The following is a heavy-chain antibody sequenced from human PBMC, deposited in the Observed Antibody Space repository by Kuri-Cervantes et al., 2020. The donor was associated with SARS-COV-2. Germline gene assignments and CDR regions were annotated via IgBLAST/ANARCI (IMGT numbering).Heavy chain of an antibody. J-gene: IGHJ5*02. CDR2: INPNSGGT. Sequence: VSVKVSCKASGYTFTGYYMHWVRQAPGQGLEWMGWINPNSGGTNYAQKFQGRVTMTRDTSISTAYMGLSRLRSDDTAVYYCARHIHISIAARWGNWFDPWGQGTLVTVSS. CDR3: ARHIHISIAARWGNWFDP. V-gene: IGHV1-2*02. D-gene: IGHD6-6*01. CDR1: GYTFTGYY.